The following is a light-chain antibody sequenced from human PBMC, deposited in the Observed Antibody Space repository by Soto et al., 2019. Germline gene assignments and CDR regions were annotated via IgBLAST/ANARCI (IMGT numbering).Light chain of an antibody. CDR1: QSISSW. CDR2: DAS. J-gene: IGKJ1*01. V-gene: IGKV1-5*01. Sequence: DIPMTQSPAALSASVGYRATLTCRASQSISSWLAWYQQKPGKAPKLLIYDASSLQSGVPSRFSGSGSATKFTLTISSLQPDDFATYYCQQYNSFSWTFGQGTKVDI. CDR3: QQYNSFSWT.